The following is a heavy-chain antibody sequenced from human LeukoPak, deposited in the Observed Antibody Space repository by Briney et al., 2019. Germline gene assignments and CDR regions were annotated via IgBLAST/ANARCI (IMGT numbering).Heavy chain of an antibody. J-gene: IGHJ4*02. CDR3: AREVSEGFDF. Sequence: GGSLRLSCTASGFTFSGYSINWIRQAPGKGLEWVSSFGTRSTSIYHAGSVKGRFAISRDNAKNSLYLQMNSLRAEDTALYYCAREVSEGFDFWGQGTLVTVSS. V-gene: IGHV3-21*01. CDR1: GFTFSGYS. CDR2: FGTRSTSI. D-gene: IGHD3-22*01.